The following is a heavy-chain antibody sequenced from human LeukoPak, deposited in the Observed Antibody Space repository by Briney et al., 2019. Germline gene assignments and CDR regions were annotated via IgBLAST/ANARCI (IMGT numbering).Heavy chain of an antibody. J-gene: IGHJ5*01. CDR3: AKSGAPYYDFWSGYYNNWLDS. V-gene: IGHV3-21*01. Sequence: GGSLRLSCAASGFTFSSYSMNWVRQAPGQGLESVSSISSSTTNIYYADSVAGRFTTSRDNGQNSVYLQMNSLRVEDTGVYYCAKSGAPYYDFWSGYYNNWLDSWGQGILVTVSS. CDR1: GFTFSSYS. D-gene: IGHD3-3*01. CDR2: ISSSTTNI.